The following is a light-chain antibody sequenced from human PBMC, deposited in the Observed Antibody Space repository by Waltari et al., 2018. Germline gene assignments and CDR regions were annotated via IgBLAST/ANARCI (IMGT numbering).Light chain of an antibody. J-gene: IGLJ2*01. CDR3: CSHAGSETYVV. V-gene: IGLV2-23*02. Sequence: QSALTQPASVSGSPGQSITISCTGSGSDIGGSNLFPWYQQHPGKAPKLMIYEVTKRPSGVSIRFSGSKSGNTAALTISGLQAEDEGDYFCCSHAGSETYVVFGGGTKLTVL. CDR1: GSDIGGSNL. CDR2: EVT.